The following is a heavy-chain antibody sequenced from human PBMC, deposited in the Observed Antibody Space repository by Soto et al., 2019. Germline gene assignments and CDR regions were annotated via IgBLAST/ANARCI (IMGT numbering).Heavy chain of an antibody. D-gene: IGHD2-2*01. CDR3: ARSQGSSTSLEIYYYYYYGMDV. V-gene: IGHV1-69*01. J-gene: IGHJ6*02. Sequence: QVQLVQSGAEVKKPGSAVKVSCKAAGGTFGSYAISWVRQAPGQGLDWMGGIIPIPGKANYAQKFQGRVTIAADESTSTAYMELSSLRSEDTAVYYCARSQGSSTSLEIYYYYYYGMDVWGQGTTVTVSS. CDR2: IIPIPGKA. CDR1: GGTFGSYA.